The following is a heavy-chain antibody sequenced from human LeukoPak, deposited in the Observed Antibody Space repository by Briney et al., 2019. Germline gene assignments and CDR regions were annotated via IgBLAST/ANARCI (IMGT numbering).Heavy chain of an antibody. CDR3: AKDYQNYGSGEAIPDY. V-gene: IGHV3-23*01. CDR2: ISGSGGST. D-gene: IGHD3-10*01. J-gene: IGHJ4*02. Sequence: GGSLRLSCAASGFTFSSYAMSWVRQAPGKGLEWVSAISGSGGSTYYADSVKGRFTISRDNSKNTLYLQMNSLRAEDTAVYYCAKDYQNYGSGEAIPDYWGQGTLVTVSS. CDR1: GFTFSSYA.